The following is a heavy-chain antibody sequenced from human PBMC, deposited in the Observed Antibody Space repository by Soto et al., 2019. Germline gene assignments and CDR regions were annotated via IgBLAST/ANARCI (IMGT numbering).Heavy chain of an antibody. D-gene: IGHD3-9*01. CDR1: GGSISSYY. CDR3: ARAKKYYDILTGHTPHAFDI. Sequence: SETLSLTCTVSGGSISSYYWSWIRQPPGKGLEWIGYIYYSGSTNYNPSLKSRVTISVDTSKNQFSLKLSSVTAADTAVYYCARAKKYYDILTGHTPHAFDIWGQGTMVTVSS. V-gene: IGHV4-59*01. CDR2: IYYSGST. J-gene: IGHJ3*02.